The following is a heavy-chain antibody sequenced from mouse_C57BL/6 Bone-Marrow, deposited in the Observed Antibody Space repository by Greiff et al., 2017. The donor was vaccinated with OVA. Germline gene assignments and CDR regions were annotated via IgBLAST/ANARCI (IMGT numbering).Heavy chain of an antibody. V-gene: IGHV1-81*01. CDR2: IYPRSGNT. J-gene: IGHJ4*01. D-gene: IGHD1-1*01. Sequence: QVQLQQSGAELARPGASVKLSCKASGYTFTSYGISWVKQRPGQGLEWIGEIYPRSGNTYYNEKFKGKATLTADKSSSTAYMELRSLTSEDSAVYFCARSYGSSYYAKDYWGQGTSVTVSS. CDR3: ARSYGSSYYAKDY. CDR1: GYTFTSYG.